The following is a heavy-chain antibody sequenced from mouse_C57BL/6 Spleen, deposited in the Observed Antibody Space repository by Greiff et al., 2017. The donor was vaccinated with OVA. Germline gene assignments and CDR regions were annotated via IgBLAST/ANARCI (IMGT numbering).Heavy chain of an antibody. CDR3: ARQDGYDGFAY. CDR2: ISSGGSYT. CDR1: GFTFSSYG. J-gene: IGHJ3*01. Sequence: VQLKESGGDLVKPGGSLKLSCAASGFTFSSYGMSWVRQTPDKRLEWVATISSGGSYTYYPDSVKGRFTISRDNAKNTLYLQMSSLKSEDTAMYYCARQDGYDGFAYWGQGTLVTVSA. V-gene: IGHV5-6*01. D-gene: IGHD2-2*01.